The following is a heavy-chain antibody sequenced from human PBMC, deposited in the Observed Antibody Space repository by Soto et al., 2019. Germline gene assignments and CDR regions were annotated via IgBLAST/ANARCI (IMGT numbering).Heavy chain of an antibody. D-gene: IGHD3-22*01. V-gene: IGHV4-4*02. CDR3: ARVPTYYQDSIGYQPFHP. CDR1: GGSISSSSSNY. J-gene: IGHJ5*02. Sequence: QVQLQESGPGLVKPSGTLSLTCAVSGGSISSSSSNYWSWVRQPPGKGLEWIGDIYESGSTNYNPSLTSRVTISMDKSKNQFSLKLTSVSAADTAVYYCARVPTYYQDSIGYQPFHPWGQGTLVTVSS. CDR2: IYESGST.